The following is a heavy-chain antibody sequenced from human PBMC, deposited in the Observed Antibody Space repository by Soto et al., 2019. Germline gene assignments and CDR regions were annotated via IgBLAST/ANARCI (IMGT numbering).Heavy chain of an antibody. Sequence: QITLKESGPTLVKPTQTLTLTCTFSGFSLSTSGVGVGWIRQPPGKALEWLALIYWDDDKRYSTSLKSRLTITKDTSKTQVVLTMTNMDPVDTATYYCAHREIAVAGTRWVGGGSGNNWFDPWGQGTLVTVSS. D-gene: IGHD6-19*01. J-gene: IGHJ5*02. CDR3: AHREIAVAGTRWVGGGSGNNWFDP. CDR2: IYWDDDK. V-gene: IGHV2-5*02. CDR1: GFSLSTSGVG.